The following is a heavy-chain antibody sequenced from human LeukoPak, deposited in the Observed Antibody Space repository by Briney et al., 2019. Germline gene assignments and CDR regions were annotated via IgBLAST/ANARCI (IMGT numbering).Heavy chain of an antibody. CDR3: ARDWVFGVVIITSYGMDV. J-gene: IGHJ6*02. D-gene: IGHD3-3*01. CDR1: GYTFTSYA. V-gene: IGHV1-46*01. CDR2: INPSGGST. Sequence: ASVKVSCKASGYTFTSYAMNWVRQAPGQGLEWMGIINPSGGSTSYAQKFQGRVTMTRDTSTSTVYMELSSLRSEDTAVYYCARDWVFGVVIITSYGMDVWGQGTTVTVSS.